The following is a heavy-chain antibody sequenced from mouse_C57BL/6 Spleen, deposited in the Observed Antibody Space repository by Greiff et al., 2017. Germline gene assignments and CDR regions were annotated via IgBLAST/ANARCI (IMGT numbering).Heavy chain of an antibody. V-gene: IGHV1-55*01. Sequence: VQLQQPGAELGKPGASGKMSCKASGYTFTSYWITWVKQRPGQGLEWIGDIYPGSGSTNYNEKFKSKATLTVDTSSSTAYMQLSSLTSEDSAVYYCARRGESLDYWGQGTTLTVSS. CDR1: GYTFTSYW. J-gene: IGHJ2*01. CDR2: IYPGSGST. CDR3: ARRGESLDY.